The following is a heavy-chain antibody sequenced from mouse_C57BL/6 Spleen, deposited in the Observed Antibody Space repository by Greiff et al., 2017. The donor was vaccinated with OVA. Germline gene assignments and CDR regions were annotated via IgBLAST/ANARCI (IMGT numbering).Heavy chain of an antibody. D-gene: IGHD1-1*01. V-gene: IGHV1-26*01. CDR3: ARVTYGSFDY. CDR1: GYTFTDYY. Sequence: VQLQQSGPELVKPGASVKISCKASGYTFTDYYMNWVKQSHGKSLEWIGDINPNNGGTSYNQKFKGKATLTVDKSSSTAYMELRSLTSEDSAVYYCARVTYGSFDYWGQGTTLTVSS. J-gene: IGHJ2*01. CDR2: INPNNGGT.